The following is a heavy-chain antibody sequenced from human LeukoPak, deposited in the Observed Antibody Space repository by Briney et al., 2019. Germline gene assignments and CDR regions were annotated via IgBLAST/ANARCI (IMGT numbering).Heavy chain of an antibody. CDR2: ISYDGSNK. CDR3: AKLGYSSGWYQFDY. V-gene: IGHV3-30*18. J-gene: IGHJ4*02. CDR1: GFTFSSYE. D-gene: IGHD6-19*01. Sequence: GGSLRLSCAASGFTFSSYEMNWVRQAPGKGLEWVAVISYDGSNKYYADSVKGRFTISRDNSKNTLYLQMNSLRAEDTAVYYCAKLGYSSGWYQFDYWGQGTLVTVSS.